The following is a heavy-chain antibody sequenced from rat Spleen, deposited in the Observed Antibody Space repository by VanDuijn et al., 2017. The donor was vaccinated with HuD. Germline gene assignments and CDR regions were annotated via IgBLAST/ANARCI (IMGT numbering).Heavy chain of an antibody. Sequence: EVQLVESGGGLVQPGRSLKLSCVASGFTFNNYWMTWIRQAPGKGLEWVATINYDGSSTYYRDSVKGRFTISRDNAKSTLYLQMDSLRSEDTATYYCARSVFDYWGQGVVVTVSS. CDR2: INYDGSST. J-gene: IGHJ2*01. CDR3: ARSVFDY. CDR1: GFTFNNYW. V-gene: IGHV5-31*01.